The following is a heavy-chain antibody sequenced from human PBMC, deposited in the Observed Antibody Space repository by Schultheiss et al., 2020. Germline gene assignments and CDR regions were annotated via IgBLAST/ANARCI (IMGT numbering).Heavy chain of an antibody. CDR2: IIPILGTA. CDR3: ARADGSGLSYYYYGMDV. V-gene: IGHV1-69*08. D-gene: IGHD3-10*01. Sequence: SVKVSCKASGGTFSSYTISWVRQAPGQGLEWMGRIIPILGTANYAQKFQGRVTMTRDTSTSTVYMELSSLRSEDTAVYYCARADGSGLSYYYYGMDVWGQGTTVTVSS. CDR1: GGTFSSYT. J-gene: IGHJ6*02.